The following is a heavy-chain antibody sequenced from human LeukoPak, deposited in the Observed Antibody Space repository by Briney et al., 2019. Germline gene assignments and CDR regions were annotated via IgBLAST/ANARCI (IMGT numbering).Heavy chain of an antibody. V-gene: IGHV1-2*02. J-gene: IGHJ4*02. Sequence: EASVKVSCKASGYTFTSYYMHWVRQAPGQGLEWMGWINPNSGGTNYAQKFQGRVTMTRDTSISTAYMELSRLRSDDTAVYYCARDMVRGVIISDYWGQGTLVTVSS. CDR3: ARDMVRGVIISDY. D-gene: IGHD3-10*01. CDR1: GYTFTSYY. CDR2: INPNSGGT.